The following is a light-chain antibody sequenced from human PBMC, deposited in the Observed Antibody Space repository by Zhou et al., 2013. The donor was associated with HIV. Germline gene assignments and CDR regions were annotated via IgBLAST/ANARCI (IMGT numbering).Light chain of an antibody. J-gene: IGKJ3*01. CDR2: QAS. V-gene: IGKV1-17*01. CDR3: QQYNAYPLT. CDR1: QGIRND. Sequence: DIQMTQSPSSLSASVGDRVTITCRASQGIRNDLGWYQQKPGKAPQLLMYQASILEEGRPSRFSGSGSGTEFTLVVSSLHPDDAATYFCQQYNAYPLTFGPGTKVEIK.